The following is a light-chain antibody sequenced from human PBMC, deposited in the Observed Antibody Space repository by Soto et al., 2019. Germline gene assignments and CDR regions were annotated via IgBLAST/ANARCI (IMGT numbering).Light chain of an antibody. Sequence: DIQVTQSPPTLSASVGDRVTITFRASQTISNWLAWYQVKPGKAPKLLMHDASSLESGVPSRFSGSASGTDFTLTINGLQPDDFATYYCQQYNSWWTFGQGTKVDIK. CDR1: QTISNW. V-gene: IGKV1-5*01. CDR3: QQYNSWWT. CDR2: DAS. J-gene: IGKJ1*01.